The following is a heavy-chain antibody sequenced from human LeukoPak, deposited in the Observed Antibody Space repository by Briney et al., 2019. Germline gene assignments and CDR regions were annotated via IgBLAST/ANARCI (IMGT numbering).Heavy chain of an antibody. J-gene: IGHJ5*02. CDR3: AKAGVVVVAAPTWFDP. Sequence: GGSLRLSCAASGFTFSSYAMSWVRQAPGKGLEWVSGISGSGDRSHDADSVKGRFTISRDNSKNTLYLQMNSLRAEDTAVYYCAKAGVVVVAAPTWFDPWGQGTLVTVSS. CDR2: ISGSGDRS. CDR1: GFTFSSYA. V-gene: IGHV3-23*01. D-gene: IGHD2-15*01.